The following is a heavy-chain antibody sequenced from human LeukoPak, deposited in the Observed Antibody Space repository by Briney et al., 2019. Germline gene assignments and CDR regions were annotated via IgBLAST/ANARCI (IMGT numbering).Heavy chain of an antibody. D-gene: IGHD5-24*01. V-gene: IGHV3-15*05. CDR2: SKTDGGTT. J-gene: IGHJ4*02. CDR1: GFTFSNAW. Sequence: GGSLRLSCAASGFTFSNAWMKSKTDGGTTDYAAPVKGRFTISRDDSKNTLYLQMNSLRAEDTAVYYCARVDGYNQPTTYFDYWGQGTLVTVSS. CDR3: ARVDGYNQPTTYFDY.